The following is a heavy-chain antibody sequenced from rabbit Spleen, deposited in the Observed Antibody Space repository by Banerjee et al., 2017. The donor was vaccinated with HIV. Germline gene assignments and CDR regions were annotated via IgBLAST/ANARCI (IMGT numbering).Heavy chain of an antibody. J-gene: IGHJ3*01. CDR3: ARGGYGGHIYAMGL. CDR2: IYPGSSGTT. CDR1: GFSFSSTYY. Sequence: QSLEESGGDLVKPGASLTLTCTASGFSFSSTYYMCWVRQPPGKGLEWIGCIYPGSSGTTYYASWAKGRFTISKTSSTTVTLEMTSLTAADTATYFCARGGYGGHIYAMGLWGQGTLVTVS. V-gene: IGHV1S40*01. D-gene: IGHD4-2*01.